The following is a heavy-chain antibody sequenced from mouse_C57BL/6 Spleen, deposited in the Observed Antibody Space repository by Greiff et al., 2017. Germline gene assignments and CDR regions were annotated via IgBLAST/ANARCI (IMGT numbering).Heavy chain of an antibody. D-gene: IGHD1-1*01. CDR2: IWRGGST. Sequence: VQLQQSGPGLVQPSQSLSITCTVSGFSLTSYGVHWVRQSPGKGLEWLGVIWRGGSTDYNAAFMSRLSITKDNSKSHVFFKMNSLQADDTAIYYCAKGPPYVSLDYYAMDYWGQGTSVTVSS. V-gene: IGHV2-5*01. J-gene: IGHJ4*01. CDR3: AKGPPYVSLDYYAMDY. CDR1: GFSLTSYG.